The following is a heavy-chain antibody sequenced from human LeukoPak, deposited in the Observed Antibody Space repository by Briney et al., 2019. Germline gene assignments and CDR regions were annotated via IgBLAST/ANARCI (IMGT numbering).Heavy chain of an antibody. J-gene: IGHJ4*02. D-gene: IGHD6-19*01. CDR1: GGSISSTSYF. Sequence: SETLSLTCTVSGGSISSTSYFWGWIRQPPGKGLEWIGTIYYTGNTYYNPSLKSRVTVSVDTSKNQFSLKLTSVTAADTAVYFCARQYGSGRWGFDHWGQGTLVTVSS. CDR3: ARQYGSGRWGFDH. V-gene: IGHV4-39*01. CDR2: IYYTGNT.